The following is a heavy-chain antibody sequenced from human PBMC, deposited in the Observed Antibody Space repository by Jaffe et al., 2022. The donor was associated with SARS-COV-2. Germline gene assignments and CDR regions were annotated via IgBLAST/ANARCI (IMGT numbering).Heavy chain of an antibody. CDR2: ISGSGGST. J-gene: IGHJ4*02. CDR3: AKDLKVVGYLAAAGRAGDY. CDR1: GFTFSSYA. D-gene: IGHD6-13*01. V-gene: IGHV3-23*01. Sequence: EVQLLESGGGLVQPGGSLRLSCAASGFTFSSYAMSWVRQAPGKGLEWVSAISGSGGSTYYADSVKGRFTISRDNSKNTLYLQMNSLRAEDTAVYYCAKDLKVVGYLAAAGRAGDYWGQGTLVTVSS.